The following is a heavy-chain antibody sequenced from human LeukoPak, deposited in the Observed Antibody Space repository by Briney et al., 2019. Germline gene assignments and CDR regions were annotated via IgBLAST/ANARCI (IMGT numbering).Heavy chain of an antibody. CDR2: ISSNGGTT. J-gene: IGHJ6*02. Sequence: GGSLRLSCAASGFSFSSYVMHWVRQAPGKGLEYVSTISSNGGTTYYANSVKGRFTISRDNSKNTLYLQMGSLRAEDMAVYYCARLPGMDVWGQGTTVTVSS. V-gene: IGHV3-64*01. CDR3: ARLPGMDV. CDR1: GFSFSSYV.